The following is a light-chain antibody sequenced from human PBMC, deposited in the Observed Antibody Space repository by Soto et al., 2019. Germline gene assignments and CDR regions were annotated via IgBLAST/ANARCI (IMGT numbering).Light chain of an antibody. CDR3: QQRSNWPPIT. V-gene: IGKV1-17*01. CDR1: QDIGIN. J-gene: IGKJ5*01. Sequence: DIQMTQSPSSLSASVGDRVTMTCRASQDIGINLGWFQQKPGKAPKRLIYVASSLQSGVPSRFSGSGSGTEFTLTISSLQPEDFAVYYCQQRSNWPPITFGQGTRLEIK. CDR2: VAS.